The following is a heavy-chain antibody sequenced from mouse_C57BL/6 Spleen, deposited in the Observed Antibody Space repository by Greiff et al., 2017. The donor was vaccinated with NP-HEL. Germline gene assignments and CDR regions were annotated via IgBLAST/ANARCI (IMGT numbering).Heavy chain of an antibody. D-gene: IGHD1-1*01. V-gene: IGHV14-4*01. CDR2: IDPENGDT. CDR1: GFNIKDDY. J-gene: IGHJ3*01. CDR3: TPGDNYGSSEFAY. Sequence: EVQLQQSGAELVRPGASVKLSCTASGFNIKDDYMHWVKQRPEQGLEWIGWIDPENGDTEYASQFQGQATITADTSSNTAYLQLSSLTSEDTAVYYCTPGDNYGSSEFAYWGQGTLVTVSA.